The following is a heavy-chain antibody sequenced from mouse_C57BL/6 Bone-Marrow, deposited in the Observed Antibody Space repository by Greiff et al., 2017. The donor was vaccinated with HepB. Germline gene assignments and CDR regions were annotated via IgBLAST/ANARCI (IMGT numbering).Heavy chain of an antibody. J-gene: IGHJ3*01. D-gene: IGHD2-1*01. Sequence: QVQLQQPGAELVMPGASVKLSCKASGYTFTSYWMHWVKQRPGQGLEWIGEIDPSDSYTNYNQKFKGKSTLTVDKSSSTAYMQLSSLTSEDSAVYYCAREGLYYGPWFAYWGQGTLLTVCA. CDR3: AREGLYYGPWFAY. CDR1: GYTFTSYW. CDR2: IDPSDSYT. V-gene: IGHV1-69*01.